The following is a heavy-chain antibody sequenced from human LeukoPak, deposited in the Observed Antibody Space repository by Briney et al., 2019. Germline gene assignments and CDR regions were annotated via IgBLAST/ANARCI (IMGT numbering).Heavy chain of an antibody. CDR2: IFYSGST. Sequence: PSETLSLTCTVSGGSINSYYWSWIRQPPGKGLEWIGYIFYSGSTNYNPSLQSRVTISVDTSKNQFSLKLSSVTAADTAVYYCARGRMGPRYFDYWGQGTLVTVSS. D-gene: IGHD2-15*01. V-gene: IGHV4-59*12. J-gene: IGHJ4*02. CDR3: ARGRMGPRYFDY. CDR1: GGSINSYY.